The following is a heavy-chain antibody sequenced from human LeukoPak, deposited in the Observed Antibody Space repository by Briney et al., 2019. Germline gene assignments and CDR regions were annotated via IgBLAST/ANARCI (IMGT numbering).Heavy chain of an antibody. Sequence: GGSLRLSCAASGFTFSNHAMHWVRQASGKGLEWVSAIGTAGDTFYPGSVKGRFTISRENAKNSLSLQMNSLRAEDTAVYYCVRQQTPHGNFDYWGQGTLVTVSS. D-gene: IGHD1-26*01. CDR3: VRQQTPHGNFDY. J-gene: IGHJ4*02. CDR2: IGTAGDT. V-gene: IGHV3-13*01. CDR1: GFTFSNHA.